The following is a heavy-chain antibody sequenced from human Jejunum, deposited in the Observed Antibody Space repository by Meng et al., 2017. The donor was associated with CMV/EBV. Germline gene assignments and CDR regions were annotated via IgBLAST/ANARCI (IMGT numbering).Heavy chain of an antibody. CDR3: ARKYCGSSNCYPFDY. D-gene: IGHD2-2*01. J-gene: IGHJ4*02. CDR1: GGSFSGYY. V-gene: IGHV4-34*01. CDR2: INHSGSA. Sequence: GGSFSGYYWRWIRQSPGQGLEWIGQINHSGSASYNPSLRRRVTISEDTSKNQFSLRLTSVTAADTAIYYCARKYCGSSNCYPFDYWGQGELVTVSS.